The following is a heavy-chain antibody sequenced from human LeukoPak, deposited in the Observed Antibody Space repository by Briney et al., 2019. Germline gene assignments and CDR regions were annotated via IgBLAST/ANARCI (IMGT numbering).Heavy chain of an antibody. Sequence: ASVEVSCKASGYTFTGYYMHWVRQAPGQGLEWMGRINPNSGGTNYAQKFQGRVTMTRDTSISTAYMELSRLRSDDTAVYYCARASYDSSGYRVFDYWGQGTLVTVSS. V-gene: IGHV1-2*06. CDR3: ARASYDSSGYRVFDY. D-gene: IGHD3-22*01. CDR2: INPNSGGT. J-gene: IGHJ4*02. CDR1: GYTFTGYY.